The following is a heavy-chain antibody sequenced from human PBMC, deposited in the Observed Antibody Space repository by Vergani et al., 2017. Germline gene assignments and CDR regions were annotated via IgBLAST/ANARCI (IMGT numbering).Heavy chain of an antibody. D-gene: IGHD2-15*01. CDR2: IYYSGST. CDR1: GGSISSYY. J-gene: IGHJ3*02. CDR3: ARADCSGGSCYRTGAFDI. Sequence: QVQLQESGPGLVKPSETLSLTCTVSGGSISSYYWSWIRQPPGKGLEWIGYIYYSGSTNTNPSLKSRVTISVETSKNQFSLKLSSVTAADTAVYYCARADCSGGSCYRTGAFDIWGQGTMVTVSS. V-gene: IGHV4-59*01.